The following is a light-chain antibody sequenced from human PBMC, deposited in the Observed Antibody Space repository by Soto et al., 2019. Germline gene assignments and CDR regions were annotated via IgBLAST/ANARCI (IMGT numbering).Light chain of an antibody. V-gene: IGKV4-1*01. Sequence: IVMTQSQASLALSLGERATTSCKSSQSVLYSSTNKNYLTWYQHKPGQPPKLLIYWASTRESGVPDRFSGSGSGTDFTLTISSLQAEDVAIYYCQQYYTIPHTFGQGTKLQIK. CDR2: WAS. CDR1: QSVLYSSTNKNY. J-gene: IGKJ2*01. CDR3: QQYYTIPHT.